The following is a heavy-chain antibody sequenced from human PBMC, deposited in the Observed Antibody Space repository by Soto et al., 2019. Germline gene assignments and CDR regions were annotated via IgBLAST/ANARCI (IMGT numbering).Heavy chain of an antibody. J-gene: IGHJ4*02. D-gene: IGHD5-12*01. CDR1: GFTFSSYW. V-gene: IGHV3-74*01. Sequence: EVQLVESGGGLVQPGGSLRLSCAASGFTFSSYWMHWVHQAPGKGLVWVSRINSDGSSTSYADSVKGRFTISRDNAKNTLYLQMNSLRAEDTAVYYCARDSGYSGYDYTYDYWGQGTLVTVSS. CDR2: INSDGSST. CDR3: ARDSGYSGYDYTYDY.